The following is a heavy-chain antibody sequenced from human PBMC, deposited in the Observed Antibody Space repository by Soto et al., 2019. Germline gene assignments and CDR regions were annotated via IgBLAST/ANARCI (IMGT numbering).Heavy chain of an antibody. CDR2: IKSKPDGGTT. CDR3: VTGQYCDY. Sequence: PGGSLRLSCIGSGFTFSNAWINWVRQAPGEGLEWVGRIKSKPDGGTTDYAAPVKGRFTISRDDSRNSVYLQMNSLKTEDTALYYCVTGQYCDYWGQGTLVTVSS. V-gene: IGHV3-15*01. CDR1: GFTFSNAW. J-gene: IGHJ4*02.